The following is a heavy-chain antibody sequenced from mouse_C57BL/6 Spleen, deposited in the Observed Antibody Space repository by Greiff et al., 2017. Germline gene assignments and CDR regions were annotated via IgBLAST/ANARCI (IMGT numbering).Heavy chain of an antibody. V-gene: IGHV1-54*01. CDR2: INPGSGGT. D-gene: IGHD1-1*01. CDR3: ARDTTVVAKMDY. J-gene: IGHJ4*01. Sequence: QVQLKESGAELVRPGTSVKVSCKASGYAFTNYLIEWVKQRPGQGLEWIGVINPGSGGTNYNEKFKGKATLTADKSSSTAYMQRSSLTSEDSAVYFCARDTTVVAKMDYWGQGTSVTVSS. CDR1: GYAFTNYL.